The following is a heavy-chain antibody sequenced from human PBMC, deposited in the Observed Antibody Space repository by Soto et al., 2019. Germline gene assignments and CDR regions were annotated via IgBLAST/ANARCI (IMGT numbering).Heavy chain of an antibody. CDR3: ARGSELADYYYYGMDV. D-gene: IGHD1-7*01. CDR1: GYTFTSYA. J-gene: IGHJ6*02. Sequence: ASVKVSCKASGYTFTSYAMHWVRQAPGQRLEWMGWINAGNGNTKYSQKFQGRVTITRDTSASTAYMELSSLRSEDTAVYYRARGSELADYYYYGMDVWGQGTTVTVSS. CDR2: INAGNGNT. V-gene: IGHV1-3*01.